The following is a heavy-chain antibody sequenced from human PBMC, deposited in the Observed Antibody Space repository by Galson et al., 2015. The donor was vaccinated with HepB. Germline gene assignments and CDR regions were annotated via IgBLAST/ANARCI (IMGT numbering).Heavy chain of an antibody. V-gene: IGHV6-1*01. D-gene: IGHD3-10*01. Sequence: CAISGDSVSNNNVGWNWIRQSPSRGLEWLGRTYHRSKFYNDYAESVKSRITINPDTSKNQISLQLNSVTPEDTAVYYCARVRQLGQGFHYWGQGTLVTVSS. CDR1: GDSVSNNNVG. J-gene: IGHJ4*02. CDR2: TYHRSKFYN. CDR3: ARVRQLGQGFHY.